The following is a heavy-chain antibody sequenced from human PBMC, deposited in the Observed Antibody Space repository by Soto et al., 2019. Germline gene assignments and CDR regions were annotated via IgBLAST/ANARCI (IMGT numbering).Heavy chain of an antibody. J-gene: IGHJ4*02. CDR2: INHSGST. D-gene: IGHD3-9*01. CDR1: GGSFSGYY. CDR3: ASEDWLPSPRKRRDY. Sequence: SETLSLTCAVYGGSFSGYYWSWIRQPPGKGLEWIGEINHSGSTNYNPSLKSRVTISVDTSKNQFSLKLSSVTAADTAVYYCASEDWLPSPRKRRDYWGQGTLVTVSS. V-gene: IGHV4-34*01.